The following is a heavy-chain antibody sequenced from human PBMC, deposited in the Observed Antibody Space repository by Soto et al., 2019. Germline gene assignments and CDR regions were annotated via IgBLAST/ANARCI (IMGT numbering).Heavy chain of an antibody. CDR3: TAPRDEYGSGVSWFTYGMVI. D-gene: IGHD3-10*01. CDR1: GFTFSDYA. Sequence: PGGSLRLSCLASGFTFSDYAMTWVRHVPGRGLEWVASLDGAGGSTYYADSVRGRFTISRDNSQNTLFLQMKRLTVDDTAIYYCTAPRDEYGSGVSWFTYGMVIWGQGTTVTVSS. CDR2: LDGAGGST. J-gene: IGHJ6*02. V-gene: IGHV3-23*01.